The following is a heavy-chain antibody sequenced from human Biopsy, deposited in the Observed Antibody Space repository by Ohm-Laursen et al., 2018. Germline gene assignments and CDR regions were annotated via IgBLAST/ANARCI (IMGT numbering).Heavy chain of an antibody. CDR3: ARDPYCSGGNCYSPLDH. Sequence: SVKVSCKVSGYTFSLYHIHWARQAPGQGLEWMGWIDPDGGRTSFGQNFQGRVTMTSDTSTGTAYLELTRLRSDDTAVYYCARDPYCSGGNCYSPLDHWGQGTLVIVSS. CDR2: IDPDGGRT. D-gene: IGHD2-15*01. CDR1: GYTFSLYH. J-gene: IGHJ4*02. V-gene: IGHV1-2*02.